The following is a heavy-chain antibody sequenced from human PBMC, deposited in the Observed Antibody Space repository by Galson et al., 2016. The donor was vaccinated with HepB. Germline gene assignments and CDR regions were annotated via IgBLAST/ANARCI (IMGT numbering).Heavy chain of an antibody. CDR3: ARDVESTVTTYYYYYCGMDV. D-gene: IGHD4-11*01. V-gene: IGHV3-21*06. CDR1: NFAFNIYN. Sequence: SLRLSCAASNFAFNIYNMNWVRQAPGKGLEWVSSISSSGNYIYYADSVKGRFTISRDNAKNSLYLQMSSLRAEDTGVYFCARDVESTVTTYYYYYCGMDVWGQGTTVTVSS. CDR2: ISSSGNYI. J-gene: IGHJ6*02.